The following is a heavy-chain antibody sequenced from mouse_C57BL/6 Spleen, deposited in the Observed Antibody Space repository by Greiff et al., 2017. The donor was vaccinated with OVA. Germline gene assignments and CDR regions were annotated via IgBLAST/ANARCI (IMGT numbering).Heavy chain of an antibody. CDR3: ASQGTSYGSSYGWYFDV. Sequence: QVQLQQSGPELVKPGASVKISCKASGYAFSSSWMNWVKQRPGKGLEWIGRIYPGDGDTNYNGKFKGKATLTADKSSSTAYMQLSSLTSEDSAVYCCASQGTSYGSSYGWYFDVWGTGTTVTVSS. V-gene: IGHV1-82*01. J-gene: IGHJ1*03. D-gene: IGHD1-1*01. CDR2: IYPGDGDT. CDR1: GYAFSSSW.